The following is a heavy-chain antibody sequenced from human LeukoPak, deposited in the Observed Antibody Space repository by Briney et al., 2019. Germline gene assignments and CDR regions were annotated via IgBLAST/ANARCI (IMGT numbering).Heavy chain of an antibody. CDR1: GFTFRSHA. Sequence: GGSLRLSCVGSGFTFRSHAMNWVRQAPEKGLEFVSGIYENGGTTYYADSVKGRFSISRDNSKNTLYLQMNSLRAEDTAVYYCARDLYADYVWGSFDYWGQGTLVTVSS. V-gene: IGHV3-23*01. CDR2: IYENGGTT. J-gene: IGHJ4*02. CDR3: ARDLYADYVWGSFDY. D-gene: IGHD3-16*01.